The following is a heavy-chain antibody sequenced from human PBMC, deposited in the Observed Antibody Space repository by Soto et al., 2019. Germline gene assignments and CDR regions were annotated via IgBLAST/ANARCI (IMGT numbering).Heavy chain of an antibody. CDR1: VFMFDSYA. CDR2: ISPGGDRI. J-gene: IGHJ4*02. V-gene: IGHV3-48*02. Sequence: WWSLRLSCLASVFMFDSYAMNWVRQAPGKGLEWVSYISPGGDRIYYAESLKGRITISRDNARNSLSLQMNILSDEDTAVYYCTKSADSAGWGVDFWGQGTLVTVSS. CDR3: TKSADSAGWGVDF. D-gene: IGHD6-19*01.